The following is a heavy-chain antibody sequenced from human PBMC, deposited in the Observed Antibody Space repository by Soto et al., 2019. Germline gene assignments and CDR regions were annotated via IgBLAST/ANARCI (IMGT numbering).Heavy chain of an antibody. CDR2: IIPIFGTA. CDR3: ARGLVGVTTSGPYDY. Sequence: ASVKVSCKASGGTFSSYAISWVRQAPGQGLEWMGGIIPIFGTANYAQKFQGRVTITADESTSTAYMELSSLRSEDTAVYYCARGLVGVTTSGPYDYWGQGTLVTVSS. J-gene: IGHJ4*02. CDR1: GGTFSSYA. V-gene: IGHV1-69*13. D-gene: IGHD1-26*01.